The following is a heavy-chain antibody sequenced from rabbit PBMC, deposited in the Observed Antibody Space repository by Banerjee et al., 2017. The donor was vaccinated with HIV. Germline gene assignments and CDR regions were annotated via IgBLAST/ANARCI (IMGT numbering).Heavy chain of an antibody. D-gene: IGHD6-1*01. CDR3: ARSRGFAGYAYALDL. CDR2: IYPPSGST. V-gene: IGHV1S40*01. Sequence: QSLEESGGDLVKPGASLTLTCTASGFSFSSGYYMCWVRQAPGKGLEWIACIYPPSGSTYYASWAKGRFTISKTSSTTVTLQMTSLTAADTATYFCARSRGFAGYAYALDLWGP. CDR1: GFSFSSGYY. J-gene: IGHJ4*01.